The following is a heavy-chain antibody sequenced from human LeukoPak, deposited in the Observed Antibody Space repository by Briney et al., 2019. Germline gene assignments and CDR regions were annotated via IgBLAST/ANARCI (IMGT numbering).Heavy chain of an antibody. CDR3: AREVDSSGWLDY. CDR2: ISSSSSYI. CDR1: GFTFSSYS. V-gene: IGHV3-21*01. Sequence: GGSLRLSCAASGFTFSSYSMNWVRQAPGKGLEWVSSISSSSSYIYYADSVKGRFTISRDNAKNSLYLQMNSLRAEDTAVYYCAREVDSSGWLDYWGQGTLVTVSS. J-gene: IGHJ4*02. D-gene: IGHD6-19*01.